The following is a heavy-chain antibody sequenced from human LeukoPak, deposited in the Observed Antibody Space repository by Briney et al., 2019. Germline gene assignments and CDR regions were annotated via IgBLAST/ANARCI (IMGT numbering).Heavy chain of an antibody. CDR3: AKDPRGSYSGGFDP. CDR1: GFTFSSYN. V-gene: IGHV3-21*04. J-gene: IGHJ5*02. CDR2: IRSSASYI. Sequence: GGSLRLSCAASGFTFSSYNMNWVRQAPGKGLEWVSSIRSSASYIHYADSVKGRFTISRDNAKNSLFLQMNSLRAEDTAVYYCAKDPRGSYSGGFDPWGQGTLVTVSS. D-gene: IGHD1-26*01.